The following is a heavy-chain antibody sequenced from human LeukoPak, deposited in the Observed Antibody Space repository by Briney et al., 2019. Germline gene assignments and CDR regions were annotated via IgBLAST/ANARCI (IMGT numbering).Heavy chain of an antibody. V-gene: IGHV6-1*01. CDR2: TYYRSQWYN. J-gene: IGHJ3*02. D-gene: IGHD2-21*01. CDR1: GDSVSSNGVA. Sequence: SQTLSLTCAVSGDSVSSNGVARNWIRQSPSRGLEWLGRTYYRSQWYNDYAVSVKSRITISPDTSQNQFSLQLSSVTPEDTAVYYCARGRHSAFDIWGQGTMVTVSS. CDR3: ARGRHSAFDI.